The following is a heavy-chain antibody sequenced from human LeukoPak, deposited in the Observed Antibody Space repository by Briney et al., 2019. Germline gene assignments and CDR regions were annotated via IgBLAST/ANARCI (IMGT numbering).Heavy chain of an antibody. J-gene: IGHJ4*02. CDR2: VDAEDGQA. V-gene: IGHV1-69-2*01. CDR1: SSTFRDYY. CDR3: ATDTMYTAMLF. D-gene: IGHD5-18*01. Sequence: ASVKISCKASSSTFRDYYIHWVKQAPGKGLEWVGRVDAEDGQARYAAKFQGRVTITADRSSDTAYMELGSLRSDDTAVYYCATDTMYTAMLFWGQGTPVTVSS.